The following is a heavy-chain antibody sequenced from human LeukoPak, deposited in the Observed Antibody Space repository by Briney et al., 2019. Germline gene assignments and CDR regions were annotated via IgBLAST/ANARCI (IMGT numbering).Heavy chain of an antibody. D-gene: IGHD6-13*01. J-gene: IGHJ4*02. V-gene: IGHV3-15*01. CDR2: KSKTDGGTT. Sequence: KSKTDGGTTDYAAPVKGRFTISRDDSKNTLYLQMNSLKTEDTAAYYCTTDPQQLAFYYFDYWGQGTLVTVSS. CDR3: TTDPQQLAFYYFDY.